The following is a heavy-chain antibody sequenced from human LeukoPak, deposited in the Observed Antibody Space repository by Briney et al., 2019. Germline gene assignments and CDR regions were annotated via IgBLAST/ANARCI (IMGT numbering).Heavy chain of an antibody. D-gene: IGHD3-22*01. V-gene: IGHV4-59*01. Sequence: SETLSLTCTVSGGSISSYYWSWIRQPPGKGLEWIGYIYYSGSTNYNPSLKSRVTISVDTSKNQFSLKLSSVTAADTAVYYCARDLDSSGYYSDYWGQGTLVTISS. CDR2: IYYSGST. CDR1: GGSISSYY. J-gene: IGHJ4*02. CDR3: ARDLDSSGYYSDY.